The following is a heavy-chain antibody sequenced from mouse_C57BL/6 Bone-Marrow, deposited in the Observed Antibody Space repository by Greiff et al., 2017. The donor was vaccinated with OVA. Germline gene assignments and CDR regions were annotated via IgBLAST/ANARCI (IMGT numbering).Heavy chain of an antibody. CDR1: GFTFSDYG. Sequence: EVKVVESGGGLVQPGGSLKLSCAASGFTFSDYGMAWVRQAPRKGPEWVAFISNLAYSIYYADTVTGRFTISRENAKNTLYLEMSSLRSEDTAMYYCARHGPHWYFDVWGTGTTVTVSS. CDR2: ISNLAYSI. J-gene: IGHJ1*03. CDR3: ARHGPHWYFDV. V-gene: IGHV5-15*01.